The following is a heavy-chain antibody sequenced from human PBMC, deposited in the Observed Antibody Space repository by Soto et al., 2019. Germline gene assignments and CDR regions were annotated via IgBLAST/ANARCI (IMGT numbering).Heavy chain of an antibody. CDR1: GCSIGSGGYY. CDR3: ARSPGYYFDY. V-gene: IGHV4-31*03. Sequence: NPSETLSLTCPVSGCSIGSGGYYWSWIRQHPGKGLEWIGYIYYSGITYYNPSLKSRVTISVDTSKNQFSLKLSSVTAADTAVYYCARSPGYYFDYWGQGTLVTVSS. J-gene: IGHJ4*02. CDR2: IYYSGIT.